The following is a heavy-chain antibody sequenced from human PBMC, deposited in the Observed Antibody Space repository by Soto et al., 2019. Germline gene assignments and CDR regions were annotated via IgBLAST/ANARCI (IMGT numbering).Heavy chain of an antibody. CDR3: ARVAAAAGTPYAFDI. V-gene: IGHV1-2*04. D-gene: IGHD6-13*01. Sequence: QVQLVQSGAEVKKPGASVKVSCKASGYTFTGYYMHWVRQGPGQGLEWMVWINPNSGGTNYAQKFQGWVTMTRDTSISTAYMELSRLRSDDTAVYYCARVAAAAGTPYAFDIWGQGTMVTASS. J-gene: IGHJ3*02. CDR1: GYTFTGYY. CDR2: INPNSGGT.